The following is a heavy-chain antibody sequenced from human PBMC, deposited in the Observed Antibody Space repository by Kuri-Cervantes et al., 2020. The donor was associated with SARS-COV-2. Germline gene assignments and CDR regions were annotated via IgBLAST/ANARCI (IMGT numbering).Heavy chain of an antibody. J-gene: IGHJ4*02. D-gene: IGHD6-19*01. CDR2: INAGNGNT. CDR1: GYTFTGYY. CDR3: ARESGSGLDY. Sequence: ASVKVSCKASGYTFTGYYMHWVRQAPGQGLEWMGWINAGNGNTKYSQKFQGRVTITRDTSASTAYMELSSLRSEDTAVYYCARESGSGLDYWGQGTLVTVSS. V-gene: IGHV1-3*01.